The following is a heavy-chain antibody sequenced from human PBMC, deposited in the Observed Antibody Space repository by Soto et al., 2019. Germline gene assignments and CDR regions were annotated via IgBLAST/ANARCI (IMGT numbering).Heavy chain of an antibody. J-gene: IGHJ3*02. Sequence: GGSLRLSCAASGFTFSSYEMNWVRQAPGKELEWLSYITGSGRIIYYADSVRGRFTITRDNAKNSVYLQMNSLRAEDTAVYYCARPRGIRAAFDIWGQGTMVTVSS. V-gene: IGHV3-48*03. CDR1: GFTFSSYE. CDR2: ITGSGRII. D-gene: IGHD6-13*01. CDR3: ARPRGIRAAFDI.